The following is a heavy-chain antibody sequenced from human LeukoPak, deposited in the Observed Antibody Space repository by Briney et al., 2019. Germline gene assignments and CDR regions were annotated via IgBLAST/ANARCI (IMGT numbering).Heavy chain of an antibody. J-gene: IGHJ4*02. D-gene: IGHD2-15*01. CDR3: ARAQRYCSGGSCYSFFDY. Sequence: SETLSLTCTVSGGSISSYYWSWIRQPPGKGLEWIGYIYYSGYTNYNLSLKSRVTISLDTSKNQFSLKLSSVTAADTAVYYCARAQRYCSGGSCYSFFDYWGQGTLVTVSS. CDR1: GGSISSYY. V-gene: IGHV4-59*01. CDR2: IYYSGYT.